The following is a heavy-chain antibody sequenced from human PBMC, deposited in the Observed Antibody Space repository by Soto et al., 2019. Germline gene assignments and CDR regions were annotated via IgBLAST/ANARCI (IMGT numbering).Heavy chain of an antibody. D-gene: IGHD6-19*01. CDR2: IYSGGST. J-gene: IGHJ4*02. CDR3: ARDPGSIAVAGTI. Sequence: ELQLVESGGGLIQPGGSLRLSCAASGFSVSSNYMSWVRQAPGKGLEWVSVIYSGGSTHYADSVEGRFTISRDISKNTLYLQMNSLRAKDTAVYYCARDPGSIAVAGTIWGQGTLVTVSS. CDR1: GFSVSSNY. V-gene: IGHV3-53*01.